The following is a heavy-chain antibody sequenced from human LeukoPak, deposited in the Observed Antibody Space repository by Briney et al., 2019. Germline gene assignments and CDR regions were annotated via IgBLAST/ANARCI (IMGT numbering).Heavy chain of an antibody. Sequence: ASVKVSCKASGYTFTSYGISWVRRAPGQGLEWMGWISAYNGNTNYAQKLQGRVTMTTDTSTSTAYMELRSLRSDDTAVYYCARDSSSWSYFDYWGQGTLVTVSS. CDR1: GYTFTSYG. CDR2: ISAYNGNT. V-gene: IGHV1-18*01. D-gene: IGHD6-13*01. J-gene: IGHJ4*02. CDR3: ARDSSSWSYFDY.